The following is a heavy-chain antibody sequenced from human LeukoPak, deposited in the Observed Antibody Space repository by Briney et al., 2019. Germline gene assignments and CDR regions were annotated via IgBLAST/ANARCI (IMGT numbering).Heavy chain of an antibody. Sequence: KPSETLSLTCTVSGGSISSYYWSWIRQPPGKGLEWIGYIYYSGSTNYNPSLKSRVTISVDTSKNQFSLKLSSVTAADTAVYYCASTAMADYFDYWGQGTLVTVSS. CDR1: GGSISSYY. CDR3: ASTAMADYFDY. V-gene: IGHV4-59*08. CDR2: IYYSGST. D-gene: IGHD5-18*01. J-gene: IGHJ4*02.